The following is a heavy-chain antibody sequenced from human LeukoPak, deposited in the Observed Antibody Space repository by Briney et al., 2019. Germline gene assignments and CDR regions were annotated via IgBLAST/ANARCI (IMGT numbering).Heavy chain of an antibody. D-gene: IGHD3-22*01. V-gene: IGHV3-48*03. CDR3: ASSDYYYTSLDH. J-gene: IGHJ4*02. CDR1: GFTFSSYE. Sequence: GGSLRLSCAASGFTFSSYEMNWVRQAPGKGLEWVSFISSSGTTTYYADSLKGRFTISRDNSKNTLYLQMNSLRAEDTAVYYCASSDYYYTSLDHWGQGTLVTVSS. CDR2: ISSSGTTT.